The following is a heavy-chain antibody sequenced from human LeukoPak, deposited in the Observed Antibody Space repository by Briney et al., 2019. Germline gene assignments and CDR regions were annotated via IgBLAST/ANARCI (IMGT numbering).Heavy chain of an antibody. CDR1: GYTFTGYY. CDR2: INPNSGGT. Sequence: GASVKVSCKASGYTFTGYYIHWVRQAPGQGLEWMGWINPNSGGTNYAQKFQGRVTMTRDTSFSTAYMELSRLRSDDTAVYYCARDSHDWNHSGFDPWGQGTLVTVSS. D-gene: IGHD1-1*01. V-gene: IGHV1-2*02. J-gene: IGHJ5*02. CDR3: ARDSHDWNHSGFDP.